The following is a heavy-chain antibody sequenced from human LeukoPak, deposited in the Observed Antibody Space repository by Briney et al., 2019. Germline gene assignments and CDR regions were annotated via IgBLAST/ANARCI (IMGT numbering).Heavy chain of an antibody. J-gene: IGHJ4*02. V-gene: IGHV3-23*01. Sequence: GGSLRLSCAASGFTFSSYAMSWVRQAPGKGLEWVSAISGSGGSTYYAESVKGRFTISRDNSKNTLYLQMNSPRAEDTAVYYCAKGPWHYDILTGYYTEYYFDYWGQGTLVTVSS. D-gene: IGHD3-9*01. CDR3: AKGPWHYDILTGYYTEYYFDY. CDR2: ISGSGGST. CDR1: GFTFSSYA.